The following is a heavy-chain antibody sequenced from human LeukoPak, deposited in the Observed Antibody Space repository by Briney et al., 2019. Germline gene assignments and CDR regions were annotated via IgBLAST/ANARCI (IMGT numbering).Heavy chain of an antibody. CDR2: IYSGGST. J-gene: IGHJ3*02. D-gene: IGHD1-26*01. CDR1: GFTVSSNY. CDR3: ARDGGSRKGAFDI. V-gene: IGHV3-53*01. Sequence: GGSLRPSCAASGFTVSSNYMSWVRQAPGKGLEWVSVIYSGGSTYYADSVKGRFTISRDNSKNTLYLQMNSLRAEDTAVYYCARDGGSRKGAFDIWGQGTMVTVSS.